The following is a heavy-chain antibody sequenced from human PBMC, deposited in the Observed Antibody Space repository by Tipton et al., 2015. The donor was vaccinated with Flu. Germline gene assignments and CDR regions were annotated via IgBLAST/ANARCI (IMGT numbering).Heavy chain of an antibody. Sequence: TLSLTCTVSGGSISSSSYYWGWIRQPPGKGLEWIGSIYYSGSTYYNPSLKSRVTISVDTSKNQFSLKLSSVTAAATAVYYCARGHSYYYDGGAFDIWGQGTMVTVSS. J-gene: IGHJ3*02. CDR3: ARGHSYYYDGGAFDI. V-gene: IGHV4-39*07. CDR2: IYYSGST. CDR1: GGSISSSSYY. D-gene: IGHD3-22*01.